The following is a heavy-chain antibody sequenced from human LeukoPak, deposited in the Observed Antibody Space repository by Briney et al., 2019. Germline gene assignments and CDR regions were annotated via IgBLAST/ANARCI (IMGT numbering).Heavy chain of an antibody. Sequence: ASVKVSCKASGYTFTSYDINWVRQATGQGLEWTGWMNPNSGNTGYAQKFQGRVTMTRNTSISTAYMELSSLRSEDTAVYYCARGGEYCSSTSCRDAFDIWGQGTMVTVSS. CDR3: ARGGEYCSSTSCRDAFDI. V-gene: IGHV1-8*01. J-gene: IGHJ3*02. D-gene: IGHD2-2*01. CDR2: MNPNSGNT. CDR1: GYTFTSYD.